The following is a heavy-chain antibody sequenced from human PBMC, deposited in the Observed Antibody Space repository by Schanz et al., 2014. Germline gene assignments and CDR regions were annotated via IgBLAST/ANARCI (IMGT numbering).Heavy chain of an antibody. J-gene: IGHJ3*01. CDR2: IDRSFTS. CDR3: VKDVSYSFDV. CDR1: GFDFSGYN. Sequence: EVQLVESGGGLVQPGGSLRLSCAASGFDFSGYNMNWVRQAPGKGLEWISYIDRSFTSFYIDSVKGRFTTSRDNAKNSLFLEMISLRDEDTAVYFCVKDVSYSFDVWGQWTMVSVSA. D-gene: IGHD2-21*01. V-gene: IGHV3-48*02.